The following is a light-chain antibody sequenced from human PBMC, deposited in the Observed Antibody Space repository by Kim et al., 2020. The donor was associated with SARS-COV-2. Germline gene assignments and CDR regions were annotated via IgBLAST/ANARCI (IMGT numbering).Light chain of an antibody. CDR1: KLGDKF. V-gene: IGLV3-1*01. Sequence: SYELTQPPSVSVSPGQTASITCSGDKLGDKFACWYQQKPGQSPVLVIYQDSKRPSGIPERFSGSSSGNTATLTISGTQAMDEADYYCQAWDSSTAHWVFG. CDR2: QDS. CDR3: QAWDSSTAHWV. J-gene: IGLJ3*02.